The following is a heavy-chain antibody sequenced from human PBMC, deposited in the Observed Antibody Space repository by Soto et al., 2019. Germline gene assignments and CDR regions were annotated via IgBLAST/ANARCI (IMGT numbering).Heavy chain of an antibody. CDR2: IGSGGSPI. D-gene: IGHD2-15*01. V-gene: IGHV3-48*03. CDR1: GIIFSAYE. J-gene: IGHJ6*02. CDR3: ATQSDSAPIYGMDV. Sequence: PGGSLRITCAASGIIFSAYEVHWVRQAPGEGQEWVSKIGSGGSPIYYTHSVKGRFTISRDDAKNSVYLQMSGLRAEDTALYYCATQSDSAPIYGMDVWGPGTRVTVSS.